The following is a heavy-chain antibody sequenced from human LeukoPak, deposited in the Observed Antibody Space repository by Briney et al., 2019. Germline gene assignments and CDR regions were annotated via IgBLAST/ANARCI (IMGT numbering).Heavy chain of an antibody. CDR3: ARGRGLDV. CDR1: GFTFSSYW. CDR2: INHNGNVN. V-gene: IGHV3-7*03. Sequence: GGSLRLSCAASGFTFSSYWMNWARQAPGKGLEWVASINHNGNVNYYVDSVKGRFTISRDNAKNSLYLQMNNLRAEDTAVYFCARGRGLDVWGQGATVTVSS. J-gene: IGHJ6*02.